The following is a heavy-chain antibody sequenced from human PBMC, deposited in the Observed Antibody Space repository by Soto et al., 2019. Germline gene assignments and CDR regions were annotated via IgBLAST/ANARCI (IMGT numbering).Heavy chain of an antibody. CDR1: GYTFTSYY. CDR2: INPSGGST. Sequence: ASVKVSCKASGYTFTSYYMHWVRQAPGQGLEWMGIINPSGGSTSYAQRFQGRVTMTRDTSTSTVYMELSSLRSEDTAVYYCARDQYCSGSYLYYYYYGIDVWGQGTTVTVSS. CDR3: ARDQYCSGSYLYYYYYGIDV. J-gene: IGHJ6*02. V-gene: IGHV1-46*01. D-gene: IGHD3-10*01.